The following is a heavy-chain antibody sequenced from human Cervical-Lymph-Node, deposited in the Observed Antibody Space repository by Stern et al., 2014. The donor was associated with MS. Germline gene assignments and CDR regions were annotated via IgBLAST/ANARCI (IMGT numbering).Heavy chain of an antibody. Sequence: QVQLVQSGPGLVKPAQTLSLTCTVSGDSITSGTDFWSWLRQRPGKGLEWIGYIYVSGAAHYNPALKSRVRISVDTSKSQFSLHLTSVTAADTAVYYCARGAGEDGDYEGLFDPWGQGALVTVS. CDR2: IYVSGAA. V-gene: IGHV4-31*03. CDR3: ARGAGEDGDYEGLFDP. D-gene: IGHD4-17*01. J-gene: IGHJ5*02. CDR1: GDSITSGTDF.